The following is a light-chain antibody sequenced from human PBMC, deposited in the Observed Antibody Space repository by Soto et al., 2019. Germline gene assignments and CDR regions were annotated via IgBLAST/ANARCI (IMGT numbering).Light chain of an antibody. Sequence: DVVVTQSPLSLPVTLGQSASISFMSIQSLENSDGKTYLSWFKQRPGQSPRRLISEVSKRDSGVPDRIRGSGLGTDFTLHISSVEAEDVGVYYCMQGRHLAWTFGQGTKVDIK. J-gene: IGKJ1*01. CDR2: EVS. CDR1: QSLENSDGKTY. CDR3: MQGRHLAWT. V-gene: IGKV2-30*01.